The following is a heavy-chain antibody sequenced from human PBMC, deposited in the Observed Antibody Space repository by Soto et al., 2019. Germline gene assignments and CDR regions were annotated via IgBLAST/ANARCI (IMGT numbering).Heavy chain of an antibody. J-gene: IGHJ6*02. Sequence: PSETLSLTGTVCGGSISSGYYYWSWIRQPPGKGLEWIGYIYYSGSTYYNPSLKSRVTISVDTSKNQFSLKLSSVNAADTAVYYCAGSLVTGMDVWGQGTTLTVSS. CDR1: GGSISSGYYY. CDR3: AGSLVTGMDV. D-gene: IGHD2-21*01. V-gene: IGHV4-30-4*01. CDR2: IYYSGST.